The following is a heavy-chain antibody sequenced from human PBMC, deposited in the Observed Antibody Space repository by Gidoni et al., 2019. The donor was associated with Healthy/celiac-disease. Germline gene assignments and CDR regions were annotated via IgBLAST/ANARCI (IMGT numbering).Heavy chain of an antibody. Sequence: QVQLVQSGAEVKKPGASVKVSCKASGYTFPSYGISWVRQAPGQGLEWMGWISAYNGNTNYAQKLQGRVTMTTDTSTSTAYMELRSLRSDDTAVYYCARDRPPPRATLKVTPYYGMDVWGQGTTVTVSS. J-gene: IGHJ6*02. D-gene: IGHD5-18*01. CDR1: GYTFPSYG. CDR3: ARDRPPPRATLKVTPYYGMDV. CDR2: ISAYNGNT. V-gene: IGHV1-18*04.